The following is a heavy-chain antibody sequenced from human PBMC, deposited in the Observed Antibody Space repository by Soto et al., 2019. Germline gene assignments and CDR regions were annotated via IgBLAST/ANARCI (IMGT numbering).Heavy chain of an antibody. CDR1: GLTLSSYD. D-gene: IGHD6-6*01. J-gene: IGHJ4*01. V-gene: IGHV3-23*01. CDR3: AKMDNGSSRGLINY. Sequence: GVSLCLPGSASGLTLSSYDMGWGRQAQGMGLEWVSRVTGSGGNTNYADSVRGRFSISRDNSKNALYLQMNSLRAEDTAVYYCAKMDNGSSRGLINYWGQGALVTV. CDR2: VTGSGGNT.